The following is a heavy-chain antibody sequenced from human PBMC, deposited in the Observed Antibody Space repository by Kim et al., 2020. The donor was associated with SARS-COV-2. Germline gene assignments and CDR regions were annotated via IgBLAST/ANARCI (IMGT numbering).Heavy chain of an antibody. CDR3: ARNISSGGLFDI. V-gene: IGHV3-74*01. Sequence: TNCASSVGARFTISRANAKNTMYLQVYSLRAEDTALCYCARNISSGGLFDIWGQGTMVTVSS. CDR2: T. D-gene: IGHD3-3*02. J-gene: IGHJ3*02.